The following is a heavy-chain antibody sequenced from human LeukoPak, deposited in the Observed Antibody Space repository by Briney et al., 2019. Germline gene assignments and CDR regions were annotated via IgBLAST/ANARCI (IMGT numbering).Heavy chain of an antibody. Sequence: PGGSLRLSCAASGFTFSRYSMNWVRQAPGKGMEWVSSISSSRSNIYSADSVKGRFTISRDNAKNSLYLQMNSLRAEDTAVYYCARGCGGDCYYYMDVWGEGTTVIVSS. D-gene: IGHD2-21*01. V-gene: IGHV3-21*01. CDR1: GFTFSRYS. CDR2: ISSSRSNI. J-gene: IGHJ6*03. CDR3: ARGCGGDCYYYMDV.